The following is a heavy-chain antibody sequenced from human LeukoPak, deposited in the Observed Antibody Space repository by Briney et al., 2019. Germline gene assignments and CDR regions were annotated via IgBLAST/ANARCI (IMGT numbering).Heavy chain of an antibody. J-gene: IGHJ4*02. CDR1: GFTFTNYA. V-gene: IGHV3-23*01. CDR2: ISGGGGST. CDR3: ARTAPRGLVFDY. Sequence: GGSLRLSCAASGFTFTNYAMSWVRQAPGKGLEWVSGISGGGGSTYYADSVKGRFTISRDNSMNTLYLQMNSLRAEDTSVYYCARTAPRGLVFDYWGQGTLVTVSS. D-gene: IGHD1-14*01.